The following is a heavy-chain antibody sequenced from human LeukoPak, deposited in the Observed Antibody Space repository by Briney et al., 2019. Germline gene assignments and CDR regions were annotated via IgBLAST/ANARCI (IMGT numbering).Heavy chain of an antibody. CDR2: ISGSGDKT. V-gene: IGHV3-23*01. J-gene: IGHJ3*02. CDR1: GFTFSSYA. CDR3: ARRGGADGWGAFDI. Sequence: GGSLRLSCAASGFTFSSYAMNWVRQVPGKGLEWVSTISGSGDKTFFADSVKGRFTISRDNSKNMLDLQMSSLRVEDTAVYYCARRGGADGWGAFDIWGQGTVVTVSS. D-gene: IGHD5-24*01.